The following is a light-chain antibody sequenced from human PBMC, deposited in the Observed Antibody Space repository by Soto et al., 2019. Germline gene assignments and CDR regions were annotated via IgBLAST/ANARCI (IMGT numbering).Light chain of an antibody. CDR1: QSVASSY. Sequence: EVVLTQSPGTLSLSPGERVTLSCRASQSVASSYLAWYQQKHGRAPRLLFYSASSRATGIPDRFSGSGSGTDFTLTISRLEPEDFAVYYCHHFGSLPETFGQGTNVA. J-gene: IGKJ1*01. CDR2: SAS. V-gene: IGKV3-20*01. CDR3: HHFGSLPET.